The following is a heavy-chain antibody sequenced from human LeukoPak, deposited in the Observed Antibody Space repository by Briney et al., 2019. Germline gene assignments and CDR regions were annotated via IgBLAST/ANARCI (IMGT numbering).Heavy chain of an antibody. CDR1: GFTFSSYG. V-gene: IGHV3-33*06. J-gene: IGHJ3*02. CDR3: AKGYGDYAHDAFDI. D-gene: IGHD4-17*01. CDR2: IWYDGSNK. Sequence: PGGSLRLSCAASGFTFSSYGMHWVRQAPGKGLEWVAVIWYDGSNKYYADSVKGRFTISRDNSKNTLYLQMNSLRAEDTAVYYCAKGYGDYAHDAFDIWGQGTMVTVSS.